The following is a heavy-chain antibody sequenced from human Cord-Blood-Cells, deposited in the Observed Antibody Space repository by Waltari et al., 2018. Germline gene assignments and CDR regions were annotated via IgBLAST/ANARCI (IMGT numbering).Heavy chain of an antibody. D-gene: IGHD3-22*01. CDR1: GGSISSYY. V-gene: IGHV4-59*08. CDR2: IYYSGST. CDR3: ARLDSSGYYSY. Sequence: QVQLQASGPGLVKPSETLSLTCTVSGGSISSYYWSWIRQPPGKGLEWIGYIYYSGSTNYNPSLKSRVTISVDTSKNQFSLKLSSVTAADTAVYYCARLDSSGYYSYWGQGTLVTVSS. J-gene: IGHJ4*02.